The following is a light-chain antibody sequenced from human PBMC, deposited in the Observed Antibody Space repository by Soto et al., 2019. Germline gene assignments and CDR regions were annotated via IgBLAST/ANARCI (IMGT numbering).Light chain of an antibody. CDR2: HVT. CDR3: CSLTTSHTYV. V-gene: IGLV2-14*03. J-gene: IGLJ1*01. CDR1: SSNIGHYDY. Sequence: QSVLTQPASVSGSPGQSITICCTGTSSNIGHYDYVSWYQQHPGKAPKLMIYHVTYRPSGVSNRYSGSKSGNSASLTISGLQADDEADYYCCSLTTSHTYVFGSGNKVTL.